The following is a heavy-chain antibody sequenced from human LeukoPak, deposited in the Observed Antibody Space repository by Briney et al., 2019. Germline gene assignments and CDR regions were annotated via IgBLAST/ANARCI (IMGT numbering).Heavy chain of an antibody. CDR1: GFTFSSYA. V-gene: IGHV3-21*01. J-gene: IGHJ3*02. CDR3: ARTSGPRGAFDI. CDR2: ISNSGSDI. Sequence: GGSLRLSCAASGFTFSSYAMSWVRQAPGKGLEWVSSISNSGSDISYADSVKGRFTVSRDNAKNSLYLQMNSLRAEDTAVYYCARTSGPRGAFDIWGQGTMVTASS. D-gene: IGHD7-27*01.